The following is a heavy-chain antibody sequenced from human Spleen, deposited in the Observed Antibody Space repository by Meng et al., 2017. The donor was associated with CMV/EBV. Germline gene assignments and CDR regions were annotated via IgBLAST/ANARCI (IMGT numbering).Heavy chain of an antibody. CDR2: IKQDGSEK. Sequence: GESLKISCAASGFAFNAYTMSWVRQAPGKGLEWVANIKQDGSEKYYVDSVKGRFTIFRDNAKNSLYLQMSSLRAEDTAVYYCARDLENGYASSIKDYWGQGTLVTVSS. J-gene: IGHJ4*02. D-gene: IGHD3-16*01. V-gene: IGHV3-7*01. CDR1: GFAFNAYT. CDR3: ARDLENGYASSIKDY.